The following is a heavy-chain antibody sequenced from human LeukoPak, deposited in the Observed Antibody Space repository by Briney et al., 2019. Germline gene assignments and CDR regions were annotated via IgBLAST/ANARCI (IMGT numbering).Heavy chain of an antibody. CDR3: AKVEYSSSSGAFDI. CDR2: ISSSGSTI. J-gene: IGHJ3*02. CDR1: GFTFSDYY. Sequence: GGSLRLSCAASGFTFSDYYMSWIRQAPGKGLEWVSYISSSGSTIYYADSVKGRFTISRDNAKNSLYLQMNSLRAEDTAVYYCAKVEYSSSSGAFDIWGQGTMVTVSS. D-gene: IGHD6-6*01. V-gene: IGHV3-11*04.